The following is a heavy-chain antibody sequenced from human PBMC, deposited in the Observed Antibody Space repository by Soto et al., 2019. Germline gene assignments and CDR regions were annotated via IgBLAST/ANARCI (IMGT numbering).Heavy chain of an antibody. V-gene: IGHV4-59*01. CDR2: IYYSGST. CDR3: ARGRNGFFDY. D-gene: IGHD2-2*03. J-gene: IGHJ4*02. CDR1: GGSISSYY. Sequence: QVRLQESGPGLVRPSETLSLTCTVSGGSISSYYWSWIRQPPGKGLEWSGYIYYSGSTKYNPSLMSRVTISVDTSKNQFSLNLRSVTAADTDVYYCARGRNGFFDYWGQGTLFTVSS.